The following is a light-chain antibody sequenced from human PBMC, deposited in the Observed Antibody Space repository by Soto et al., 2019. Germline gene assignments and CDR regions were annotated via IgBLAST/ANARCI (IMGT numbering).Light chain of an antibody. CDR3: AAWDDSMTAYV. CDR1: TSDIGTYSY. Sequence: QSVLTQPASVSGSPGQSITISCTGTTSDIGTYSYVSWYQQHAGKAPKLIIYEVSHRPSGVPDRLSGSKSGSSASLAISGLRSEDEADYFCAAWDDSMTAYVFGIGTKVTVL. CDR2: EVS. V-gene: IGLV2-14*01. J-gene: IGLJ1*01.